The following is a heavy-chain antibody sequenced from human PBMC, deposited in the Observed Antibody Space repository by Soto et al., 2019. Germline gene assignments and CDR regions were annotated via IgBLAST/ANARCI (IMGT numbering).Heavy chain of an antibody. CDR3: PNLPLVRALGFDY. Sequence: EVHLLDSGGGLVQPGGSLRLSCAASGFTFSNYVMSWVRQAPGKGLEWVSSISGSGDNTYYADSVKGRFTISRDNSKNTLLLQMNSLRAEDTAVYYCPNLPLVRALGFDYWGQGTLVTGSS. J-gene: IGHJ4*02. CDR2: ISGSGDNT. D-gene: IGHD3-10*01. CDR1: GFTFSNYV. V-gene: IGHV3-23*01.